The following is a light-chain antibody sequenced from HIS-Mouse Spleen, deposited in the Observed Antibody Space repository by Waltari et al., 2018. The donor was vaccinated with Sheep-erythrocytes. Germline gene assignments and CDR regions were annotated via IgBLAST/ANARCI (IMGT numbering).Light chain of an antibody. CDR2: GAS. CDR3: QQYNNWPPPYT. J-gene: IGKJ2*01. Sequence: EIVMTQSPATLTVSPGERATLSCRASQSVSSNLAWYQQKPGQAPRLLIYGASTRATGIPARFSGSGSGTVFTLTISSMQSEDFAVCYCQQYNNWPPPYTFGQGTKLEIK. V-gene: IGKV3-15*01. CDR1: QSVSSN.